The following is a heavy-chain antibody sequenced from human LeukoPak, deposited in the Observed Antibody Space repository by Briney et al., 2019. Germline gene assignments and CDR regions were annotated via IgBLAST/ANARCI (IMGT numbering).Heavy chain of an antibody. Sequence: SETLSLTCTVSGGSISSSDHYWGWIRQPPGKGLEWIGSIYYNGDTYYSPSLKSRVTISVDTYKNQFSLKLTSVTAADTAVYYCVRHAALGPFDYWGQGTLVTVFS. CDR1: GGSISSSDHY. J-gene: IGHJ4*02. V-gene: IGHV4-39*01. CDR3: VRHAALGPFDY. CDR2: IYYNGDT. D-gene: IGHD7-27*01.